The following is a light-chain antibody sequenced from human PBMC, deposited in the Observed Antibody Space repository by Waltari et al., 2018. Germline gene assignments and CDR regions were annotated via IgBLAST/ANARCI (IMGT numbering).Light chain of an antibody. CDR2: AAF. J-gene: IGKJ3*01. Sequence: IQLTQPPSSLSASVGDRVTITCRASQGISSYLVWYQQNPGKPPKLLIYAAFTLQSGVPSRFSGSGSGTDFTLTINSLQPEDFATYYCQQVIDYPFTFGPGTKVDIK. CDR1: QGISSY. CDR3: QQVIDYPFT. V-gene: IGKV1-9*01.